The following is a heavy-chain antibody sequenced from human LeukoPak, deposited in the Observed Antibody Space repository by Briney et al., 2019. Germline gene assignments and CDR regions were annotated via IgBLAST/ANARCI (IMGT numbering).Heavy chain of an antibody. Sequence: GGSLRLSCAASGFTFSSYSMNWVRQAPGKGLEWVSYISSSSTIYYADSVKGRFTISRDNAKNSLYLQMNSLRAEDTAVYYCARVQQLVPQIDYWGQGTLVTVSS. CDR3: ARVQQLVPQIDY. CDR2: ISSSSTI. J-gene: IGHJ4*02. V-gene: IGHV3-48*01. D-gene: IGHD6-6*01. CDR1: GFTFSSYS.